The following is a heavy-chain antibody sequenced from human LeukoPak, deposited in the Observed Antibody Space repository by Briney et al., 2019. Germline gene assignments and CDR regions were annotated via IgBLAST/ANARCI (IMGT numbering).Heavy chain of an antibody. V-gene: IGHV1-46*01. D-gene: IGHD3-16*02. J-gene: IGHJ4*02. CDR1: GYTFTGYY. CDR3: ASGHDYDYVWGSYRYLDY. Sequence: ASVKVSCKASGYTFTGYYLHWVRQAPGQGLEWMGIINPSGGSTSYAQKFQGRVTMTRDTSTSTVYMGLNSLRAEDTAVYYCASGHDYDYVWGSYRYLDYWGQGTLVTVSS. CDR2: INPSGGST.